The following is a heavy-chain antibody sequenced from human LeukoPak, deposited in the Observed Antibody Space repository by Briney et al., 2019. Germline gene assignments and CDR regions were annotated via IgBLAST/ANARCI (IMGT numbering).Heavy chain of an antibody. CDR1: GFIFSTYW. CDR2: INPDGSVR. CDR3: ARGLPSSYYDFWSGYFYYYYGMDV. J-gene: IGHJ6*02. V-gene: IGHV3-7*01. Sequence: GGSLRPSCVASGFIFSTYWMSWVRQAAGKGLEWVANINPDGSVRYYVDSVKGRFTISRDNANNSLYLQMNSLRAEDTAVYYCARGLPSSYYDFWSGYFYYYYGMDVWGQGTTVTVSS. D-gene: IGHD3-3*01.